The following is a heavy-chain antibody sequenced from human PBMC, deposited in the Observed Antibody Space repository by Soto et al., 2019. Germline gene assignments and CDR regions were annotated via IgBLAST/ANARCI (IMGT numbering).Heavy chain of an antibody. D-gene: IGHD1-26*01. V-gene: IGHV3-23*01. J-gene: IGHJ4*02. CDR1: GFTFSSYA. CDR2: ISGSGGST. Sequence: EVQLLESGGGLVQPGGSLRLSCAASGFTFSSYAVSWVRQAPGKGLEWVSAISGSGGSTYYADSVKGRFTISRDNSKNTLYQQMNSLRAEDTAVYYCAKECGGSYYGLTDYWGQGTLVTVSS. CDR3: AKECGGSYYGLTDY.